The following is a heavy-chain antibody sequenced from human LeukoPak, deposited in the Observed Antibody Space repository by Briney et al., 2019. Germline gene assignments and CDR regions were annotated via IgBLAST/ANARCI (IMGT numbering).Heavy chain of an antibody. Sequence: SGKVSCTASGGTFSSYAISWVRQAPGQGLEWMGGIIPIFGTANYAQKFQGRVTITADESTSTAYMELSSLRSEDTAVYYCARVGYSYGYVGAFDYWGQGTLVTVSS. CDR3: ARVGYSYGYVGAFDY. J-gene: IGHJ4*02. CDR2: IIPIFGTA. CDR1: GGTFSSYA. D-gene: IGHD5-18*01. V-gene: IGHV1-69*01.